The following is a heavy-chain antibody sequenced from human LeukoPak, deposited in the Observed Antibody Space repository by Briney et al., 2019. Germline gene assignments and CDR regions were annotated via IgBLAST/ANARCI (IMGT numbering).Heavy chain of an antibody. CDR2: IYHSGST. CDR1: GYSISSGYY. Sequence: SETLSLTCTVSGYSISSGYYWGWIRQPPGKGLEWIGSIYHSGSTYYNPSLKSRVTISVDTSKNQFSLKLSSVTAADTAVYYCARTTVTQSSWFDPWGQGTLVTVSS. CDR3: ARTTVTQSSWFDP. D-gene: IGHD4-17*01. V-gene: IGHV4-38-2*02. J-gene: IGHJ5*02.